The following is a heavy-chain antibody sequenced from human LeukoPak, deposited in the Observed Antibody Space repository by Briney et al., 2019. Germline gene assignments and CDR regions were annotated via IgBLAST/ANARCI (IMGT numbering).Heavy chain of an antibody. D-gene: IGHD3-3*01. J-gene: IGHJ4*02. CDR1: AYSISSGYY. CDR2: IYHNGNS. V-gene: IGHV4-38-2*01. CDR3: ATGGQYYDFR. Sequence: SETLSLTRVVSAYSISSGYYWGWIRQPPGKGLEWIGNIYHNGNSYYNPSLKSRVTISIDTSKNQFSLKLNSVTAADTAVYYCATGGQYYDFRWGQGTLVTVSS.